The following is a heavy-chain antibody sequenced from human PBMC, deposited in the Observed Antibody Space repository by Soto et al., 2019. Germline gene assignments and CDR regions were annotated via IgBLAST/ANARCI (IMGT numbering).Heavy chain of an antibody. CDR1: GFSLSTAGFC. J-gene: IGHJ4*02. D-gene: IGHD4-17*01. CDR3: ARQGCNGGPAGQAS. CDR2: IDWDDEK. V-gene: IGHV2-70*01. Sequence: SGPTLVNPTQTLTMTCAFSGFSLSTAGFCVQWIRQPPGKALEWLALIDWDDEKYCSTSLRSRLTLSKDTSKNQVVLTLTNMAPEATAPYYFARQGCNGGPAGQASGGRGTREPASS.